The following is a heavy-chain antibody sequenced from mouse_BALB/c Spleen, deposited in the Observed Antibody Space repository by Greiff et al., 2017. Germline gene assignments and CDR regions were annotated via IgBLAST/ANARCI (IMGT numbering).Heavy chain of an antibody. CDR2: IYAGDGDT. CDR1: GYAFSSSW. CDR3: AREDWDYDAY. J-gene: IGHJ3*01. V-gene: IGHV1-82*01. D-gene: IGHD1-1*01. Sequence: VQLQQSGPELVKPGASVKISCKASGYAFSSSWMNWVKQRPGQGLEWIGRIYAGDGDTNYTGKVKGRATLTADKSSSTAYMQLSSLTSVDSAVYCCAREDWDYDAYWGQGTLVTVSA.